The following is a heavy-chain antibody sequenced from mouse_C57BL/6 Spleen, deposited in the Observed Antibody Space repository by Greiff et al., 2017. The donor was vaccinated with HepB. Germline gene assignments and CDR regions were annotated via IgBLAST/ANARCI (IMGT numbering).Heavy chain of an antibody. CDR1: GYTFTSYW. CDR2: INPSNGGT. V-gene: IGHV1-53*01. J-gene: IGHJ3*01. D-gene: IGHD1-1*01. Sequence: QVQLQQPGPELVKPGASVKLSCKASGYTFTSYWMHWVKRRPGQGLEWIGNINPSNGGTNYNEKFKSKATLTVDKSSSTAYMQLSSLTSEDSAVYYCAREGYYVIIPWFAYWGQGTLVTVSA. CDR3: AREGYYVIIPWFAY.